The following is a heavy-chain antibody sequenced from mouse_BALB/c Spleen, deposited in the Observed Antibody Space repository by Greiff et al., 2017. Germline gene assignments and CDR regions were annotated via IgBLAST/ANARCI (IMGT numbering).Heavy chain of an antibody. V-gene: IGHV1S81*02. CDR2: INPSNGGT. CDR1: GYTFTSYY. Sequence: QVQLQQSGAELVKPGASVKLSCKASGYTFTSYYMYWVKQRPGQGLEWIGEINPSNGGTNFNEKFKSKATLTVDKSSSTAYMQLSSLTSEDSAVYYCTRRWGYGNYAWFAYWGQGTLVTVSA. D-gene: IGHD2-1*01. CDR3: TRRWGYGNYAWFAY. J-gene: IGHJ3*01.